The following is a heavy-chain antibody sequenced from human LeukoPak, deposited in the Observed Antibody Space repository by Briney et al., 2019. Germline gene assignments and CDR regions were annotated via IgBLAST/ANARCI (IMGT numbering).Heavy chain of an antibody. D-gene: IGHD3-16*01. Sequence: PGGSLRLSCAASGFTFSTYDFHWVRQRTEKGLEWVSAIGTIGDTYYADSVRGRFTISREDAKSSLYLQMNSLRDGGTAVYYCVRESNAAGGGNLQAFNFWGQGTLVTVSS. CDR2: IGTIGDT. J-gene: IGHJ4*02. V-gene: IGHV3-13*01. CDR1: GFTFSTYD. CDR3: VRESNAAGGGNLQAFNF.